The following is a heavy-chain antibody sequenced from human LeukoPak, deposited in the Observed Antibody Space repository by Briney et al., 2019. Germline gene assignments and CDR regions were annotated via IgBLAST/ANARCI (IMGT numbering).Heavy chain of an antibody. CDR2: IYYSGST. D-gene: IGHD5-18*01. J-gene: IGHJ4*02. Sequence: NPSETLSLTCTVSGGSISSGGYYWSWIRQHPGKGLEWIGYIYYSGSTYYNPSLKSRVTISVDTSKNQFSLKLSSVTAADTAVYYCARLSGSGYSYGSKPIDYWGQGTLVTVSS. V-gene: IGHV4-31*03. CDR1: GGSISSGGYY. CDR3: ARLSGSGYSYGSKPIDY.